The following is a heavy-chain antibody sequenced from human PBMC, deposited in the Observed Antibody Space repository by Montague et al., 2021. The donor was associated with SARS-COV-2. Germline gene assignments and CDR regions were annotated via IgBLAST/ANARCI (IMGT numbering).Heavy chain of an antibody. CDR2: IDWDDDD. CDR3: AHRPNYGSGSYSVDY. D-gene: IGHD3-10*01. V-gene: IGHV2-70*12. J-gene: IGHJ4*02. Sequence: PALVKPTQSLTQTCTFSGFSLTTNGLCVSWIRQPPGKALEWLARIDWDDDDYYSTSLKTRLTISKDTSKNQVVLTMTNMDPVDTATYYCAHRPNYGSGSYSVDYWGQGTLVTVSS. CDR1: GFSLTTNGLC.